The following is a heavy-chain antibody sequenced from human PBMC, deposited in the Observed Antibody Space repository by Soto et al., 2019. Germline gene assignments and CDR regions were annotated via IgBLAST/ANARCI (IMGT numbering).Heavy chain of an antibody. CDR3: TLDTATTYYGMDV. D-gene: IGHD5-18*01. V-gene: IGHV3-73*01. CDR2: IRSKANSYAT. J-gene: IGHJ6*02. Sequence: EVQLVESGGGLVQPGGSLKLSCAASGFTFSGSAMHWVRQASGKGLEWVGRIRSKANSYATAYAASVKGRFTISRDDSKNMAYLQMNSLKTEETAVYYCTLDTATTYYGMDVWGQGTTVTVSS. CDR1: GFTFSGSA.